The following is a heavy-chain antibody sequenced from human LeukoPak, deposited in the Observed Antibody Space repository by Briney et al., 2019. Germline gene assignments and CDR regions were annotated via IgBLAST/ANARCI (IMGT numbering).Heavy chain of an antibody. CDR3: ARVAIGSWYFDL. CDR2: ISTYNGNT. Sequence: ASVKVSCKASGYTFTSYAISWVRQAPGQGLEWMGWISTYNGNTNYAQKFQGRVTLTTDTSTSTAFMDLRSLRSDDTAVYHCARVAIGSWYFDLWGQGTLVTVSS. V-gene: IGHV1-18*01. CDR1: GYTFTSYA. J-gene: IGHJ2*01. D-gene: IGHD2-15*01.